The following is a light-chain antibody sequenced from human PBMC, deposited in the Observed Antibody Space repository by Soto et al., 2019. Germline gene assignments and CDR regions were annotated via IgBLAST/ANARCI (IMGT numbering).Light chain of an antibody. J-gene: IGKJ5*01. V-gene: IGKV3-20*01. CDR1: QSVSSSY. CDR3: QQYGKA. CDR2: GAS. Sequence: EIVLTPSPGTLSLSPGERATLSCRASQSVSSSYLAWYQQKPGQAPRLLMYGASSRATGIPDRFSGSGSGTDFTLTISRLEPEDFAVYYCQQYGKAFGQGTRLEIK.